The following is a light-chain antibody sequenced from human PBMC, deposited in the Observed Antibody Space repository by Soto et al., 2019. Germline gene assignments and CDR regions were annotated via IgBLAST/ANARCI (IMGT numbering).Light chain of an antibody. V-gene: IGKV3-20*01. Sequence: EIVLTQSPGTLSLSPGERATLSCRASQNVSSSFLAWYQHKPGQAPRLLIYGASSRATGIPDRFSGSGSGTDFTLTISRLEPEDCAVYSCQQYGNSPWTFGQGTKVEIK. CDR3: QQYGNSPWT. J-gene: IGKJ1*01. CDR1: QNVSSSF. CDR2: GAS.